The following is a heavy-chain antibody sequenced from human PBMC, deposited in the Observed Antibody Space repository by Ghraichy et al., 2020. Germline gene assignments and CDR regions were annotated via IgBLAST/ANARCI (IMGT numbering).Heavy chain of an antibody. V-gene: IGHV3-30*18. D-gene: IGHD2-8*01. CDR3: AKADSDIVILDNAIFPPAPVDY. CDR1: GFTFSNSG. CDR2: ISYDGSNK. J-gene: IGHJ4*02. Sequence: GGSLRLSCAASGFTFSNSGMHWVRQAPGKGLDWVALISYDGSNKFYADSVKGRFTISRDNSRSTLYLQMNSLRAEDTALYYCAKADSDIVILDNAIFPPAPVDYWGQGTLVTVSS.